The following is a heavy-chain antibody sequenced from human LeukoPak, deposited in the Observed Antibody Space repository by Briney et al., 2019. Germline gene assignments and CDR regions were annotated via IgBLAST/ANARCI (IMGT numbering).Heavy chain of an antibody. J-gene: IGHJ4*02. CDR2: ISTHSTYT. Sequence: GGSLRLSCAASGFIFSDYSMSWIRQAPGKGLEWVSYISTHSTYTHYADSVRGRFTISRDNAKKSLYLQLNSLRAEDTAVYYCATYFYASGSSDWGQGTLVTVSS. V-gene: IGHV3-11*03. CDR1: GFIFSDYS. CDR3: ATYFYASGSSD. D-gene: IGHD3-10*01.